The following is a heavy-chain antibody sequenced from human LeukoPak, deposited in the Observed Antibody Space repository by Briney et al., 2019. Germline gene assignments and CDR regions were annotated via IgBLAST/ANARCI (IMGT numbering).Heavy chain of an antibody. D-gene: IGHD3-3*01. CDR2: FDPEDGET. CDR1: GYTLTELS. J-gene: IGHJ4*02. Sequence: GASVKVSCKASGYTLTELSMHWVRQAPGKGLEWMGGFDPEDGETIYAQKFQGRVTMTEDTSTDTAYMELSSLRSEDTAVYYCATDLLATIFGVASFDYWGQGTLVTVSS. CDR3: ATDLLATIFGVASFDY. V-gene: IGHV1-24*01.